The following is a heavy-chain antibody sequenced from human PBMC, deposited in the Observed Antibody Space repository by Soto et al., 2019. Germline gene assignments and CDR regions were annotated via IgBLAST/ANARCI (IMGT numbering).Heavy chain of an antibody. D-gene: IGHD2-21*02. CDR1: GFTFSSYG. CDR2: ISYDGSNK. J-gene: IGHJ4*02. V-gene: IGHV3-30*18. Sequence: QVQLVESGGGVVQPGRSLRLSCAASGFTFSSYGMHWVRQAPGKGLEWVAVISYDGSNKYYAVSVKGRFTISRDNSKNTLYLQMNSLRAEDTAVYYCAKGYLCWLDCYSTITCYWGQGTLVNVSS. CDR3: AKGYLCWLDCYSTITCY.